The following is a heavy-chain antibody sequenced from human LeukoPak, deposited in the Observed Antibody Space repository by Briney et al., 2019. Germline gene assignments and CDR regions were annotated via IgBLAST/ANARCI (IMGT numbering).Heavy chain of an antibody. CDR2: FSGSGGST. CDR3: AKDQSTTYYYDSSGQHGGLDY. V-gene: IGHV3-23*01. D-gene: IGHD3-22*01. Sequence: GGSLRLSCAASGFTFSSYAMSWVRQAPGKGLECISGFSGSGGSTYYADSVKGRFTISRDNSKNTLYLQMNSLRAEDTAVYYCAKDQSTTYYYDSSGQHGGLDYWGQGTLVTVSS. CDR1: GFTFSSYA. J-gene: IGHJ4*02.